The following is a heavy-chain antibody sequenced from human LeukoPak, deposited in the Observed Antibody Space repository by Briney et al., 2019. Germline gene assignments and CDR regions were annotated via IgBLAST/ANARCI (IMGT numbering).Heavy chain of an antibody. CDR1: GGSISSYY. Sequence: SETLSLTCTVSGGSISSYYWSWIRQPAGKGLEWIGRIYTSGSTNYNPSLKSRVTMSVDTSKNQFSLKLSSVTAADTAVYYCARGPLLSAPYYYYYYMDVWGKGTTVTVSS. V-gene: IGHV4-4*07. CDR2: IYTSGST. D-gene: IGHD2-15*01. CDR3: ARGPLLSAPYYYYYYMDV. J-gene: IGHJ6*03.